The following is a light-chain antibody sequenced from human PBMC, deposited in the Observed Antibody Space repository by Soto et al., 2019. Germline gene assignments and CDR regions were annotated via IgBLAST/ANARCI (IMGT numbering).Light chain of an antibody. V-gene: IGKV4-1*01. J-gene: IGKJ1*01. CDR3: QQYYSAPGT. Sequence: DVVMTQFPDSLAVSLGERATLSCKSGQSLLYTPNNYNYLAWYQQKAGQPPKLLIYWASTRESGAPDRFSGSGSGTDFNLTISNLQAEDVAVYFCQQYYSAPGTFGQGTRVEIK. CDR2: WAS. CDR1: QSLLYTPNNYNY.